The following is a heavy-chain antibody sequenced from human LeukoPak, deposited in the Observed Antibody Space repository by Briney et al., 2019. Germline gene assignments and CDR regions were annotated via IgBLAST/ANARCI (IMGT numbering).Heavy chain of an antibody. V-gene: IGHV6-1*01. CDR2: TYHRSKWYN. D-gene: IGHD2-8*02. CDR3: AGTGRTYYGYGMDV. Sequence: SQTLSLTCALSGGIFSSNSAAWNWIRQSPSRGLEWLGRTYHRSKWYNDYAVSVESRITINPDTSKNQFSLHLNSVTPEDTAVYYCAGTGRTYYGYGMDVWGQGTTVTVSS. CDR1: GGIFSSNSAA. J-gene: IGHJ6*02.